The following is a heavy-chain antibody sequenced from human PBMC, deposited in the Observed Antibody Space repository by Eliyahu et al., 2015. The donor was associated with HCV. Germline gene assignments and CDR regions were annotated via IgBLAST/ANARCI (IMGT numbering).Heavy chain of an antibody. CDR3: AXGGGGIAVAGTGGWFDP. V-gene: IGHV4-59*01. J-gene: IGHJ5*02. CDR2: IHYSGSP. D-gene: IGHD6-19*01. Sequence: QVQLQESGPGLVKPSETLSLTCTVSGGSIXPYYXXWIRQPPGKGLEWIGYIHYSGSPNYNPPLKSRVTMSVDTSKSQFSLSLTSVTAADTAVYYCAXGGGGIAVAGTGGWFDPWGQGTLVTVSS. CDR1: GGSIXPYY.